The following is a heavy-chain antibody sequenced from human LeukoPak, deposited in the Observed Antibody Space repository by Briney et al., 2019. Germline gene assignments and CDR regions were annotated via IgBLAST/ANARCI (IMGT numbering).Heavy chain of an antibody. CDR3: AKDIAYYYDSSGYFDY. CDR2: SSWNSGSI. Sequence: GGSLRLSSAASGFTFDDYAMHWVRQAPGKGLEWVSGSSWNSGSIGYADSVKGRFTISRDNAKNSLYLQINSLRAEDTALYYCAKDIAYYYDSSGYFDYWGQGTLVTVSS. J-gene: IGHJ4*02. D-gene: IGHD3-22*01. CDR1: GFTFDDYA. V-gene: IGHV3-9*01.